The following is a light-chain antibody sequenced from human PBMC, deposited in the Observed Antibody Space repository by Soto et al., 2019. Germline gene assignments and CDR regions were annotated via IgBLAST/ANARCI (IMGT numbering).Light chain of an antibody. CDR2: GAS. J-gene: IGKJ4*01. CDR1: QSVSST. Sequence: EIVMTQSPATLSVSPGERATLSCRASQSVSSTLAWYQQKPGQAPRLLIYGASTRAPGVPARFSGSGSGTEFTLTISSLQSEDFAVYYCHQYNNWPVTFGGGTKVEIK. V-gene: IGKV3-15*01. CDR3: HQYNNWPVT.